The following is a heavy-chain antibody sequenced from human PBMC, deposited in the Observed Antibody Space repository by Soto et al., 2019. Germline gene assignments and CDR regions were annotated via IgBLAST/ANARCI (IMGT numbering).Heavy chain of an antibody. CDR2: INHSGST. D-gene: IGHD2-15*01. CDR1: GGSFSGYY. Sequence: PSETLSLTCAVYGGSFSGYYWSWIRQPPGKGLEWIGEINHSGSTNYNPSLKSRVTISVDTSKSQFSLKLSSVTAADTAVYYCARVRVVLAATAYYYYGMDVWGQGTTVTVSS. CDR3: ARVRVVLAATAYYYYGMDV. J-gene: IGHJ6*02. V-gene: IGHV4-34*01.